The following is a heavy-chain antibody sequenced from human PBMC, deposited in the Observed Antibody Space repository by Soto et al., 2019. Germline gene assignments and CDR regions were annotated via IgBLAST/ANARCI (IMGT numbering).Heavy chain of an antibody. CDR1: GGSISSYY. V-gene: IGHV4-59*01. CDR3: AKTPYSGYLWFDP. Sequence: TSETLSLTCTVSGGSISSYYWSWIRQPPGKGLEWIGYIYYSGSTNYNPSLKSRVTISVDTSKKQFSLKLSSVTAADTAVYYCAKTPYSGYLWFDPCGEGTLVTVSS. D-gene: IGHD3-22*01. J-gene: IGHJ5*02. CDR2: IYYSGST.